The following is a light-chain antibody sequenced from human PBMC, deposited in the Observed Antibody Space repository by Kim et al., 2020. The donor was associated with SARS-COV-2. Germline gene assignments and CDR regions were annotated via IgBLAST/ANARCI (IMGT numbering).Light chain of an antibody. CDR1: ESVGNY. V-gene: IGKV3-11*01. CDR2: DSS. Sequence: EIVLTQFPATLSLSPGDRATLSCRASESVGNYLAWYQHKPGQPPRLLFYDSSKRATGIPARFSASGSGTDFTLTIISLEPEDFAVYFCQQRSLWRTFGVGTKVDIK. J-gene: IGKJ4*01. CDR3: QQRSLWRT.